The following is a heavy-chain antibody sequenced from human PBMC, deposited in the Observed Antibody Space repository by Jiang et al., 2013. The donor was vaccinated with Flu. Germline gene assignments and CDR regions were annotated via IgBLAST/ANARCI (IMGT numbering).Heavy chain of an antibody. CDR1: GDSISSNSAA. D-gene: IGHD1-1*01. J-gene: IGHJ4*02. CDR2: TYYRSKWYN. V-gene: IGHV6-1*01. Sequence: QTLSLTCAISGDSISSNSAAWNWLRQSPSRGLEWLGRTYYRSKWYNDYAVSVKGRITINPDTSKNQFSLQLNSVTPEDTAVYYCARGGLELDYWGQGTLVTVSS. CDR3: ARGGLELDY.